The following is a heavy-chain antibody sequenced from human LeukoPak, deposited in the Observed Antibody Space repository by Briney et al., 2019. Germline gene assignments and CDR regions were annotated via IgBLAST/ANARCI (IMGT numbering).Heavy chain of an antibody. CDR3: SSLTSLGYYFDY. CDR1: GGSFSGYY. CDR2: INHSGST. Sequence: SETLSLTCAVYGGSFSGYYWSWIRQPPGKGLEWIGEINHSGSTNYNPSLKSRVTISVDTSKNQFSLKLSSVTAADTAVYYCSSLTSLGYYFDYWGQGILVTVSS. V-gene: IGHV4-34*01. J-gene: IGHJ4*02. D-gene: IGHD3-16*02.